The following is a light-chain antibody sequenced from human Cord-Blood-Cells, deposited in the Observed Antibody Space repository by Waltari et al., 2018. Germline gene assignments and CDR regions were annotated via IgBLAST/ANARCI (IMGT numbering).Light chain of an antibody. V-gene: IGKV4-1*01. CDR1: QSVLYSSNNKNY. CDR3: QQYYSTLWT. Sequence: DIVMTQSPDSLPVSLGERATINCKYSQSVLYSSNNKNYLAWYQQKPGQPPKLLIYWASTRESGVPDRFSGSGSGTDFTLTISSLQAEDVAVYYCQQYYSTLWTFGQGTKVEIK. J-gene: IGKJ1*01. CDR2: WAS.